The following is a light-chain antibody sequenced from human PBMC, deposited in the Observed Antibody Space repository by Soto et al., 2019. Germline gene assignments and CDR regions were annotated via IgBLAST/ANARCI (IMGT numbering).Light chain of an antibody. Sequence: EVVLTQSPVTLSWSPGERPTLSSGASQSVGSGTLPWYQQKPGQAPRLLIYGASSRATGIPDRFSGSGSGTDFTLTISRLEPEDFAVYYCQQYDTSIWAYTFGQGTKLEIK. V-gene: IGKV3-20*01. J-gene: IGKJ2*01. CDR3: QQYDTSIWAYT. CDR1: QSVGSGT. CDR2: GAS.